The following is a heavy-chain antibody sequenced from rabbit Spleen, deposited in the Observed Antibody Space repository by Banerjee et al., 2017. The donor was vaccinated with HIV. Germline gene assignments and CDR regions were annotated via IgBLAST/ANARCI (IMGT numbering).Heavy chain of an antibody. D-gene: IGHD8-1*01. CDR2: NYDCSSRST. Sequence: QEQLVESGGDLVKPGASLTLTCTASGFSFNNNYHMCWVRQAPGKGLEWIAFNYDCSSRSTKYANWAKGRFTISKTSSTTVTLQMTSLTVADTATYFCARDSGSSFSSYGMDLWGPGTLVTV. V-gene: IGHV1S45*01. CDR1: GFSFNNNYH. CDR3: ARDSGSSFSSYGMDL. J-gene: IGHJ6*01.